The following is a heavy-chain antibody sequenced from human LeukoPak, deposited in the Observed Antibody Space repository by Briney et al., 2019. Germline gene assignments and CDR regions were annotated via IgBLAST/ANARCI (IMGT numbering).Heavy chain of an antibody. V-gene: IGHV3-23*01. CDR3: AKDDAWLQYGN. CDR1: GFTFSSYG. Sequence: GGSLRLSCAASGFTFSSYGMSWVRQAPGKGLEWVSAISGSGGSTYYADSVKGRFTISRDNSKGTVYLQMNSLRPEDTAVYYCAKDDAWLQYGNWGRGTLVTVSS. CDR2: ISGSGGST. D-gene: IGHD5-24*01. J-gene: IGHJ4*02.